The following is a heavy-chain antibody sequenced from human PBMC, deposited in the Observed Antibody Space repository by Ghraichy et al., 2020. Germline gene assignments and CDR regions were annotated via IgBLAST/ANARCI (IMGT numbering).Heavy chain of an antibody. CDR3: ASSEPYSTYYYGSGRVRGFDY. CDR2: INPNSGGT. V-gene: IGHV1-2*04. Sequence: ASVKVSCKASGYTFTGYYMHWVRQAPGQGLEWMGWINPNSGGTNYAQKFQGWVTMTRDTSISTAYMELSRLRSDDTAVYYCASSEPYSTYYYGSGRVRGFDYWGQGTLVTVSS. J-gene: IGHJ4*02. CDR1: GYTFTGYY. D-gene: IGHD3-10*01.